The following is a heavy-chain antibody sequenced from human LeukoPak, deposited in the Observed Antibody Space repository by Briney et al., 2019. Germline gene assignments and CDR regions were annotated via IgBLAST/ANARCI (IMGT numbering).Heavy chain of an antibody. CDR2: INPSGGST. V-gene: IGHV1-46*01. Sequence: ASVKVSCKASGYTFTSYYMHWVRQAPGQGLEWMGIINPSGGSTSYAQKFQGRVTMTRDTSTSTVYMELSSLRSENTAVYYCASEFWGISGFDNWGQGTLVTVSS. D-gene: IGHD3-10*01. J-gene: IGHJ4*02. CDR3: ASEFWGISGFDN. CDR1: GYTFTSYY.